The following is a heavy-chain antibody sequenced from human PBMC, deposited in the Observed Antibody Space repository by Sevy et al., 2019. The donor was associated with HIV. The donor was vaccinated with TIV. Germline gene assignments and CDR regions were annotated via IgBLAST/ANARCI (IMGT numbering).Heavy chain of an antibody. CDR3: ARAIGLGY. CDR1: GFNFSSYW. Sequence: GGSLRLSCAASGFNFSSYWMSWVRQAPGRGLEWVANIKQDGSERYYVDSVKGRFTISRDNAKNSLYMQMNSLRAEDTAVYYCARAIGLGYWGQGILVTVSS. J-gene: IGHJ4*02. V-gene: IGHV3-7*01. D-gene: IGHD3-16*01. CDR2: IKQDGSER.